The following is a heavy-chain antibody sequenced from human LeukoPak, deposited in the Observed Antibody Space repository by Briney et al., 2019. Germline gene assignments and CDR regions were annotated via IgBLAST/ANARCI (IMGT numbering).Heavy chain of an antibody. CDR2: IYYSGST. Sequence: SETLSLTCTVSGGSISSYYWSWIRQLPGKGLEWIGYIYYSGSTNYNPSLKSRVTISVDTSKNQFSLKLSSVTAADTAVYYCARFDYYGSGRHFDLWGRGTLVTVSS. CDR3: ARFDYYGSGRHFDL. V-gene: IGHV4-59*01. J-gene: IGHJ2*01. D-gene: IGHD3-10*01. CDR1: GGSISSYY.